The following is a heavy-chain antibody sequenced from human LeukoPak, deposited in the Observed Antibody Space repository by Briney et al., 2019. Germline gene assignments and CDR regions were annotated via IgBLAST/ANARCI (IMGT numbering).Heavy chain of an antibody. V-gene: IGHV4-30-2*01. CDR3: ARVGYSSSRL. J-gene: IGHJ4*02. CDR1: GGSISSGGYH. Sequence: SETLSLTCTVSGGSISSGGYHWSWIRQPPGKGLEWIGYIYHSGSTYYNPSLKSRVTISVDRSKNQFSLKLSSVTAADTAVYYCARVGYSSSRLWGQGTLVTVSS. D-gene: IGHD6-13*01. CDR2: IYHSGST.